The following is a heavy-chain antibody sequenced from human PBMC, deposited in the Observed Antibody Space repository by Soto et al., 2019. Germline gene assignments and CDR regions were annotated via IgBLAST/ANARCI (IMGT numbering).Heavy chain of an antibody. Sequence: QVLLVQSGPDLKRPGASMKVSCKASGYTFTSYGISWVRQAPGQGLEWMAWISPLKGRTQYSQKAQGRVNLSTDTSSNTAYTGKTTLRVDDTAVYYCAMDYGDRPEYFKHWGQGTLVTVS. CDR1: GYTFTSYG. CDR3: AMDYGDRPEYFKH. CDR2: ISPLKGRT. V-gene: IGHV1-18*04. J-gene: IGHJ1*01. D-gene: IGHD4-17*01.